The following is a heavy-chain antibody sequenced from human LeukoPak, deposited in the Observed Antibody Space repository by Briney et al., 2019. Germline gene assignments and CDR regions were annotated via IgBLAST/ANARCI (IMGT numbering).Heavy chain of an antibody. V-gene: IGHV3-74*01. CDR1: GFTFSSYW. Sequence: PGGSLRLSCAASGFTFSSYWMHWVRQAPGKGLVWVSRINSDGSSTSYADSVKGRFTISRDNAKNTLYLQMNSLRAEDTAVYYCARVGQITMTPFDYWGQGTLVTVSS. D-gene: IGHD3-22*01. CDR2: INSDGSST. J-gene: IGHJ4*02. CDR3: ARVGQITMTPFDY.